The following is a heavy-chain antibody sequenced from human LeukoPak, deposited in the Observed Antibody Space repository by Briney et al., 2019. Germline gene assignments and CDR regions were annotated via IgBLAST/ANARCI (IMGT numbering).Heavy chain of an antibody. CDR2: ISDDGSNK. CDR1: GFTFSSYA. V-gene: IGHV3-30*01. CDR3: AREYYDFWSGYYFDWFDP. J-gene: IGHJ5*02. Sequence: GGSLRLSCAASGFTFSSYAMHWVRQAPGKGLEWEAVISDDGSNKYYADSVKGRFTISRDNSKNTLYLQMNSLRAEDTAVYYCAREYYDFWSGYYFDWFDPWGQGTLVTVSS. D-gene: IGHD3-3*01.